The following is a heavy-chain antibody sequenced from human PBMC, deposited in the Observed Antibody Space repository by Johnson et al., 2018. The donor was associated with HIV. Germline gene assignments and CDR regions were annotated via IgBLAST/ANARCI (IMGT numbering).Heavy chain of an antibody. CDR2: ISYDGSNK. CDR3: AKQHEQLVEPDAFDI. J-gene: IGHJ3*02. Sequence: QVQLVESGGGVVQPGRSLRLSCAASGFTFSSYAMHWVRQAPGKGLEWVAVISYDGSNKYYADSVKGRFTISRDNSKNTLYLQMNSLGAEDTAVYYCAKQHEQLVEPDAFDIWGQGTMVTVSS. D-gene: IGHD6-6*01. CDR1: GFTFSSYA. V-gene: IGHV3-30-3*02.